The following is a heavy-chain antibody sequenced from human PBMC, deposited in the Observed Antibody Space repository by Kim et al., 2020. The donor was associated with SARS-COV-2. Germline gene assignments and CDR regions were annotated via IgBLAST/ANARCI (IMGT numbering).Heavy chain of an antibody. J-gene: IGHJ3*02. CDR3: AREPYYYDSSGYWGDI. CDR2: IYSGGST. CDR1: GFTVSSNY. D-gene: IGHD3-22*01. V-gene: IGHV3-66*01. Sequence: GGSLRLSYAASGFTVSSNYMSWVRQAPGKGLEWVSVIYSGGSTYYADSVKGRFTISIDNSKNTLYLQMNSLRAEDTAVYYCAREPYYYDSSGYWGDIWGQGTMVTVSS.